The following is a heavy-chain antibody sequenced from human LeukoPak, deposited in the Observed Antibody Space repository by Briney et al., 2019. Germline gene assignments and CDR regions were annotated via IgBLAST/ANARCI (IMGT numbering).Heavy chain of an antibody. CDR1: GGSFSGYY. CDR3: ARQSYSSGWYDY. J-gene: IGHJ4*02. CDR2: INHSGST. Sequence: KASETLSLTCAVYGGSFSGYYWSWIRQPPGKGLEWIGEINHSGSTNYNPSLKSRVTISVDTSKNQFSLKLSSVTAADTAVYYCARQSYSSGWYDYWGQGTLVTVSS. V-gene: IGHV4-34*01. D-gene: IGHD6-19*01.